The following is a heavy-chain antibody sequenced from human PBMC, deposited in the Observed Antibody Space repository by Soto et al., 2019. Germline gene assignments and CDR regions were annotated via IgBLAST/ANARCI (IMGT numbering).Heavy chain of an antibody. D-gene: IGHD2-21*02. Sequence: GGSLRLSCAASGFTFSSYWMSWVRQAPGKGLEWVANIKQDGSEKYYVDSVKGRFTISRDNAKNSLYLQMNSLRAEDTAVYYCARAPVTCGDCLRPYYYYYGMDVWGQGTTVTVSS. CDR1: GFTFSSYW. J-gene: IGHJ6*02. CDR3: ARAPVTCGDCLRPYYYYYGMDV. CDR2: IKQDGSEK. V-gene: IGHV3-7*01.